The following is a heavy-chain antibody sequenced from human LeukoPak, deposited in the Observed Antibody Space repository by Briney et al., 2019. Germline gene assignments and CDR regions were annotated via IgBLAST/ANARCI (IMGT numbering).Heavy chain of an antibody. J-gene: IGHJ5*02. CDR1: GGSISSYY. V-gene: IGHV4-59*01. Sequence: SETLSLTCTVSGGSISSYYWSWIRQSPGKGLECIGYIHYTGSTNYNPSLKSRVTISVETSKNQFSLKLKSVTAADTAVYYCARGGYYGAGNDFRFDPWGQGTLVTVSS. D-gene: IGHD3-10*01. CDR2: IHYTGST. CDR3: ARGGYYGAGNDFRFDP.